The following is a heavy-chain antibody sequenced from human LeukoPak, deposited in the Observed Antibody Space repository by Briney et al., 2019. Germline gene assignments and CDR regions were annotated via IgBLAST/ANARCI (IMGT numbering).Heavy chain of an antibody. D-gene: IGHD1-1*01. J-gene: IGHJ4*02. CDR3: ARAPGWV. V-gene: IGHV4-38-2*02. CDR2: IYHSGST. CDR1: GYSISSGYY. Sequence: SETLSLTCTVSGYSISSGYYWGWIRQPPGKGLEWIGSIYHSGSTHYNPSLKSRVTISVDTSKNQFSLKLSSVTAADTAVYYCARAPGWVWGQGTLVTVSS.